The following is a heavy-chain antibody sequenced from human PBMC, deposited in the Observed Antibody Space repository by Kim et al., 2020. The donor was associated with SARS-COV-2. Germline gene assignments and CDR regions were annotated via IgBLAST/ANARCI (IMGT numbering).Heavy chain of an antibody. CDR3: ARDQYDSSGYYYYGMDV. CDR1: GFTFSSYY. J-gene: IGHJ6*02. D-gene: IGHD3-22*01. V-gene: IGHV3-53*01. CDR2: IYRDGAK. Sequence: GGSLRLSCEASGFTFSSYYMTWVRQAPGKGLEWVSVIYRDGAKKYADSVKGRFTISRDNSKNTLYLQMNSLRAEDTAVYYCARDQYDSSGYYYYGMDVWGQGTKVTVSS.